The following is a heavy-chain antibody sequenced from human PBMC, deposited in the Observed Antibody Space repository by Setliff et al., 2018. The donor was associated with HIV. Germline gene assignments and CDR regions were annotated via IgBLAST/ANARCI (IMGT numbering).Heavy chain of an antibody. V-gene: IGHV1-8*02. D-gene: IGHD3-22*01. CDR2: MNPNSGVS. CDR3: ARDRITMIVVGRQTGWFDP. CDR1: GGTFKSHE. Sequence: ASVKVSCKASGGTFKSHEISWMRRATGQGLEWMGWMNPNSGVSGYALKFHDRVTMTRDTSTSTVYMELSSLRSEDTAVYYCARDRITMIVVGRQTGWFDPWGQGILVTVSS. J-gene: IGHJ5*02.